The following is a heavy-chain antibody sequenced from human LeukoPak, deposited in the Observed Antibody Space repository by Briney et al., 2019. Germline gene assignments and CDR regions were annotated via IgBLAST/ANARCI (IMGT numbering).Heavy chain of an antibody. J-gene: IGHJ4*02. V-gene: IGHV3-23*01. D-gene: IGHD3-22*01. CDR2: ISGSGGST. Sequence: GGSLRLSCAASGFTFSSYAMSWVRQAPGKGLEWVSAISGSGGSTYYADSVKGRFTISRDNSKNTLYLQMSSLRAEDTAVYYCAKVSGGGKLIVVVITLFDYWGQGTLVTVSS. CDR3: AKVSGGGKLIVVVITLFDY. CDR1: GFTFSSYA.